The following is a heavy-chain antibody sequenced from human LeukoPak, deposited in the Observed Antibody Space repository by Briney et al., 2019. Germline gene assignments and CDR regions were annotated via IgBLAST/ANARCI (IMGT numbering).Heavy chain of an antibody. CDR3: ARDRPNYYFDY. Sequence: ASVKVSCKASGYTFTSYGISWVRQAPGQGLEWMGWISAYNGNTNYAPKLQGRVTMTTDTSTSTAYMELRSLRSDDTAVYYGARDRPNYYFDYWGQGTLVTVSS. J-gene: IGHJ4*02. V-gene: IGHV1-18*01. CDR1: GYTFTSYG. CDR2: ISAYNGNT.